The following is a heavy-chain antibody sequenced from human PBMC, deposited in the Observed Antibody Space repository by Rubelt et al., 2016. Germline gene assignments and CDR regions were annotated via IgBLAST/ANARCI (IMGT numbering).Heavy chain of an antibody. V-gene: IGHV3-23*01. CDR1: GFTFSSYA. CDR2: ISGSGIST. Sequence: GSGGGLVQPGGSLRLSCAASGFTFSSYAMSWVRQAPGKGLEWVSSISGSGISTYYADSVKGRFTISRDTSKNTLYLQMNSLRAEDTAVYYCAKASFVGSYFDYWGQGTLVTVSS. J-gene: IGHJ4*02. CDR3: AKASFVGSYFDY. D-gene: IGHD2-15*01.